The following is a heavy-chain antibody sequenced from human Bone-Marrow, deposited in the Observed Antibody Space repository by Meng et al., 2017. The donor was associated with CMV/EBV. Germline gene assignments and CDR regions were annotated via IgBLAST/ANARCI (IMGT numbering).Heavy chain of an antibody. CDR1: GGTFSSYA. CDR2: IIPIFGTA. V-gene: IGHV1-69*01. J-gene: IGHJ4*02. CDR3: AWGGRWYRFDY. D-gene: IGHD3-16*01. Sequence: QVPLGESGAEVKTPGSSVKVSCKASGGTFSSYAISWVRQAPGQGLEWMGGIIPIFGTANYAKKFQGRVTITADESTSTAYMELSSLRSEDTAVYYCAWGGRWYRFDYWGQGTLVTVSS.